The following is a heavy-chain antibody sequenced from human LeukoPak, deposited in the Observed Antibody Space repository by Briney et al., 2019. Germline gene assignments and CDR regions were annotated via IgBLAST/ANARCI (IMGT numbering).Heavy chain of an antibody. CDR1: GGSISSGGYY. Sequence: PSETLSLTCTVSGGSISSGGYYWNWIRQHPGKGLEWIGYIYYSGSTYYNPSLKSRVSITMSVETSKNQFSLKLSSVTAADTAVYYCARLVDTAMVTLDYWGQGTLVTVSS. V-gene: IGHV4-31*03. CDR2: IYYSGST. CDR3: ARLVDTAMVTLDY. D-gene: IGHD5-18*01. J-gene: IGHJ4*02.